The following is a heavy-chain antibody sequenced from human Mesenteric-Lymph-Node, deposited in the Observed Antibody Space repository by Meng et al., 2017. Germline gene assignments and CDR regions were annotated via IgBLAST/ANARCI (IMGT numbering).Heavy chain of an antibody. CDR1: GFTFSSYS. J-gene: IGHJ3*02. Sequence: GESLKISCAASGFTFSSYSMNWVRPAPGKGLEWVSRIYSDGSTTTYADSVKGRFTISRDNAKNTLYLQMNSLRAEDTAVYYCARECQNSSSWLRAFDIWGQGTMVTVSS. CDR3: ARECQNSSSWLRAFDI. V-gene: IGHV3-74*01. D-gene: IGHD6-13*01. CDR2: IYSDGSTT.